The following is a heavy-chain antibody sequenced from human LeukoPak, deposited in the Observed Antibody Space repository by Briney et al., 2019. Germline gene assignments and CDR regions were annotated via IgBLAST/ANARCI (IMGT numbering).Heavy chain of an antibody. CDR3: ASSSGYYSTPVDY. CDR2: IYSGGST. V-gene: IGHV3-53*01. J-gene: IGHJ4*02. CDR1: GFTVSSSY. D-gene: IGHD3-22*01. Sequence: GGSLRLSCAASGFTVSSSYMSWVRQAPGKGLEWVSVIYSGGSTYYADSVKGRFTISRDNSKNTLYLQMNSLRAEDTAVYYCASSSGYYSTPVDYWGQGTLVTVSS.